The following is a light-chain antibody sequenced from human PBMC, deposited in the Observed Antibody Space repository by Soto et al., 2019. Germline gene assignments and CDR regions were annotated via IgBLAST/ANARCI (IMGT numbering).Light chain of an antibody. V-gene: IGLV2-14*01. J-gene: IGLJ2*01. CDR1: TSDFVNYNY. Sequence: QSALTQPASLSGSPGQSVTISCSGTTSDFVNYNYVSWYQRHPGKAPQLILFEVSNRPSGVSSRFSGSKSGNTASLIISGLQAEDEAYYYCSSYTVSTDVVFGGGTQLTVL. CDR3: SSYTVSTDVV. CDR2: EVS.